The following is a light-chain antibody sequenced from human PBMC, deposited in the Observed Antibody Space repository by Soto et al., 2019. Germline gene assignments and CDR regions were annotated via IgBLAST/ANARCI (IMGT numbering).Light chain of an antibody. Sequence: EIVMTQSPATLSVSPGERATLSCRASQSVSSNLAWYQQQPGQAPRLLIYGASTRATGIPARFSGSGSGTEFTLTISSRQSEDFAFYYCQQYNNWPPEDTFGQGTKLEIK. V-gene: IGKV3-15*01. CDR2: GAS. CDR3: QQYNNWPPEDT. J-gene: IGKJ2*01. CDR1: QSVSSN.